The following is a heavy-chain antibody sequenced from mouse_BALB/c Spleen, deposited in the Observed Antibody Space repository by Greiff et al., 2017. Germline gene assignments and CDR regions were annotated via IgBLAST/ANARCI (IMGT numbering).Heavy chain of an antibody. V-gene: IGHV1-5*01. D-gene: IGHD2-14*01. CDR2: IYPGNSDT. CDR3: TRDYYRSAWFAY. J-gene: IGHJ3*01. Sequence: VQLQQSGTVLARPGASVKMSCKASGYSFTSYWMHWVKQRPGQGLEWIGAIYPGNSDTSYNQKFKGKAKLTAVTSASTAYMELSSLTNEDSAVYYCTRDYYRSAWFAYWGQGTLVTVSA. CDR1: GYSFTSYW.